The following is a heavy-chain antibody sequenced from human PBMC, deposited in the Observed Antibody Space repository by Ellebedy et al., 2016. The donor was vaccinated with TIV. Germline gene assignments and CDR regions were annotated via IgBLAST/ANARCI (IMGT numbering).Heavy chain of an antibody. D-gene: IGHD3-10*01. Sequence: GESLKISCEASGISLRSYWMSWVRQAPGKGLEWVADIKGDGSDKNYVDSVRGRFTISLDNAKNSVFLQMDSLRAEDAAVYYCAKERVHGSGSLYKSVFDFWGQGALVTVSS. J-gene: IGHJ4*02. CDR2: IKGDGSDK. CDR1: GISLRSYW. V-gene: IGHV3-7*01. CDR3: AKERVHGSGSLYKSVFDF.